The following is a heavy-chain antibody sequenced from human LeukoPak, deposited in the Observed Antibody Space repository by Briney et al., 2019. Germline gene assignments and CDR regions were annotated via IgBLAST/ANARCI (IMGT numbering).Heavy chain of an antibody. J-gene: IGHJ4*02. CDR3: AKDGGTYYYDSSGYDY. Sequence: PGGSLRLSCAASGFTFSSYAMSWVRQDPGKRLEWVSAISGSGGSTYYADSVKGRFTISRDNSKNTLYLQMNSLRAEDTAVYYCAKDGGTYYYDSSGYDYWGQGTQVTVSS. V-gene: IGHV3-23*01. D-gene: IGHD3-22*01. CDR1: GFTFSSYA. CDR2: ISGSGGST.